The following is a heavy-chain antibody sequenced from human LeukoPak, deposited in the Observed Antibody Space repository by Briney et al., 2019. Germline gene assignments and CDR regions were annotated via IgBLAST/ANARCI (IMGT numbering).Heavy chain of an antibody. J-gene: IGHJ6*04. CDR1: GFTFSSYS. CDR2: ISSSSSYI. D-gene: IGHD2-2*02. V-gene: IGHV3-21*01. Sequence: GGSLRLSCAASGFTFSSYSMNWVRQAPGKGLEWVSSISSSSSYIYYADSVKGRFTISRDNARNSLYLQMNSLRAEGTAVYYCARADIVVVPAAIDYYYYGMDVWGKGTTVTVSS. CDR3: ARADIVVVPAAIDYYYYGMDV.